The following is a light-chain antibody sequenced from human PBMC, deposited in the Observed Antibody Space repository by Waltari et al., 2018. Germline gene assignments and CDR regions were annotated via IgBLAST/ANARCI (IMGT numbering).Light chain of an antibody. V-gene: IGLV7-43*01. J-gene: IGLJ3*02. CDR2: STS. CDR3: LLYYGGPWV. CDR1: TGAVTSGYY. Sequence: QTVVTQEPSLTVSPGGTVTLTCASSTGAVTSGYYPNWFQQKPGQAPRSLIYSTSNKHPWTPARCSGSLLGGKAALTLSGVQPEDEAEYYCLLYYGGPWVFGGGTKLTVL.